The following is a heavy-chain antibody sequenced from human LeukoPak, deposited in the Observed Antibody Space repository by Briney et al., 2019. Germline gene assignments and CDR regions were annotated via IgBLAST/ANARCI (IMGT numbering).Heavy chain of an antibody. J-gene: IGHJ3*02. D-gene: IGHD6-19*01. CDR3: AKESSGWYGGAFDI. CDR1: GVTLSNYA. CDR2: ISSSGSGGNT. Sequence: PGGSLRLPCVASGVTLSNYAMSWARQAPGKGLEWVSGISSSGSGGNTYYADSVKGRFTISRDNSKNTLYLQMNSLRAEDTAVYYCAKESSGWYGGAFDIWGQGTMVTVSS. V-gene: IGHV3-23*01.